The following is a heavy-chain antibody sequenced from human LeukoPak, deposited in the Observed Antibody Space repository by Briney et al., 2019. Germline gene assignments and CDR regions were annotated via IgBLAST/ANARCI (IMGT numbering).Heavy chain of an antibody. CDR2: IVVGSGNT. CDR3: AAAFRLVANDAFDI. J-gene: IGHJ3*02. V-gene: IGHV1-58*02. CDR1: GFTFTSSA. D-gene: IGHD5-12*01. Sequence: GASVKVSCKASGFTFTSSAMQWVRQARGQRLEWIGWIVVGSGNTNYAQKFQERVTITRDMSTSTAYMELSSLRSEDTAVYYCAAAFRLVANDAFDIWGQGTMVTVSS.